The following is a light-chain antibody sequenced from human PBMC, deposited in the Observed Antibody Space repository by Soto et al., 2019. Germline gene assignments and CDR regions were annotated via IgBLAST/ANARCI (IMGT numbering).Light chain of an antibody. CDR1: QGISSW. J-gene: IGKJ4*01. CDR2: AAS. Sequence: DIQMTQAPSFVSAFVGDRVTITCRASQGISSWLAWYQQKPGKAPKLLIYAASSLQSGVPSRFSGSESGTDFTLTIRSLQPEDSSTYYCQQASSFPLTFGGGTKVEIK. V-gene: IGKV1-12*01. CDR3: QQASSFPLT.